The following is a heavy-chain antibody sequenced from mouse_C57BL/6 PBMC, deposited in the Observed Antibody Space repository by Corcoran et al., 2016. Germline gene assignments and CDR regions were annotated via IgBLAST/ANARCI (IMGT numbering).Heavy chain of an antibody. CDR2: ISYDGSN. CDR1: GYSITSGYY. Sequence: DVQLQESGPGLVKPSQSLSLTCSVTGYSITSGYYWNWIRQFPGNKLEWMGYISYDGSNNYNPSLKKRISITRETSKNQFFLKLNSVTTEDTATYYCARFHYYGSSYGYFDVWGTGTTVTVSS. D-gene: IGHD1-1*01. V-gene: IGHV3-6*01. CDR3: ARFHYYGSSYGYFDV. J-gene: IGHJ1*03.